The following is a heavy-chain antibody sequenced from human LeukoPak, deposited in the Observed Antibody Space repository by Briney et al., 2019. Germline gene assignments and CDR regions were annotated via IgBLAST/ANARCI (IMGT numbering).Heavy chain of an antibody. CDR3: AKDIVGAISRYGMDV. CDR2: ISWNSGSI. J-gene: IGHJ6*02. D-gene: IGHD1-26*01. Sequence: GGSLRLSCAASGFTFDDYAMHWVRQAPGKGLEWVSGISWNSGSIGNADSVKGRFTISRDNAKNSLYLQMNSLRAEDTALYYCAKDIVGAISRYGMDVWGQGTTVTVSS. CDR1: GFTFDDYA. V-gene: IGHV3-9*01.